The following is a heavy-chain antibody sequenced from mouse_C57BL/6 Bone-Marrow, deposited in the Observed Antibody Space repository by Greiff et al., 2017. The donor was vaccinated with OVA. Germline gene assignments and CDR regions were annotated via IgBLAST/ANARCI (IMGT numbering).Heavy chain of an antibody. J-gene: IGHJ2*01. Sequence: EVMLVESGGDLVKPGGSLKLSCAASGFTFSSYGMSWVRQTPDKRLEWVATISSGGSYTYYPDSVKGRFTISRDNAKNTLYLQMSSLKSEDTAMFYCARPYSYGIDYWGQGTTLTVSS. V-gene: IGHV5-6*01. CDR3: ARPYSYGIDY. CDR2: ISSGGSYT. D-gene: IGHD2-12*01. CDR1: GFTFSSYG.